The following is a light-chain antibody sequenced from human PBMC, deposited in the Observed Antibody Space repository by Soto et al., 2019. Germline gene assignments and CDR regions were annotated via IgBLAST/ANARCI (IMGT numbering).Light chain of an antibody. Sequence: QSALTQPASVSGSPAQSITISCTGSSSDIGDYNFVSWYQQHPGKAPKLMIYGVSLRPSGVSDRFSGSKSGNTASLTISGLQAEDEADYYCQSYDSSLSGWVFGGGTKLTVL. J-gene: IGLJ3*02. CDR2: GVS. CDR1: SSDIGDYNF. V-gene: IGLV2-14*01. CDR3: QSYDSSLSGWV.